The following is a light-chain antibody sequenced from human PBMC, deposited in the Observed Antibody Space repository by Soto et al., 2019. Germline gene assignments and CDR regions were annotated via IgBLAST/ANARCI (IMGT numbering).Light chain of an antibody. CDR3: QQYGRSWT. Sequence: EIVLTQSPGTLSLSPGERATLSCRASQSVRGNYLAWYQQTPGQAPRLLIYGASNRATATPDRFVGSGSGTDFTLTINKLEPEDFVLYYCQQYGRSWTFGQGTKVDIK. V-gene: IGKV3-20*01. CDR1: QSVRGNY. J-gene: IGKJ1*01. CDR2: GAS.